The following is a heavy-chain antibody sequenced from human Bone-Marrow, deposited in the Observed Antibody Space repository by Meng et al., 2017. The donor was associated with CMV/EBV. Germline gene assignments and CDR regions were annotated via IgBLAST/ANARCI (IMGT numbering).Heavy chain of an antibody. CDR3: VKGGGERVTFDAMDV. J-gene: IGHJ6*02. D-gene: IGHD2-21*02. CDR1: GFTFEDFA. V-gene: IGHV3-9*01. CDR2: MSGNTGFI. Sequence: GGSLRLSCAASGFTFEDFAMHWVRQTPGEGLEWLSGMSGNTGFIGYADSVKGRFTISRDNAKKTLSLQMDTLRTEDTALYYCVKGGGERVTFDAMDVWGQGNTVTVSS.